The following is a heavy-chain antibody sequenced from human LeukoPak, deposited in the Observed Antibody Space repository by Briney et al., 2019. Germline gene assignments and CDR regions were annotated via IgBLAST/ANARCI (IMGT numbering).Heavy chain of an antibody. CDR1: GFTFSNNE. CDR2: ISSSGSTI. V-gene: IGHV3-48*03. J-gene: IGHJ4*02. D-gene: IGHD5-18*01. CDR3: AQIYTYGSSQFDY. Sequence: PGGSLRLSCAASGFTFSNNEMNWVRQAPGKGLEWVSYISSSGSTIYYADSVKGRFTISRDNAKNSLYLQMNSLRAEDTAVYYCAQIYTYGSSQFDYWGQGTLVTVSS.